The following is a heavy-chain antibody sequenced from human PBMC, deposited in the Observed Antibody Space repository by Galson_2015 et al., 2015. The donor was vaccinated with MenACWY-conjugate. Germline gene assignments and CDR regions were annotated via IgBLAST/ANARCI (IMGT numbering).Heavy chain of an antibody. J-gene: IGHJ3*02. CDR3: AKGVRSGRTYGAFDI. CDR1: GFTFGDYP. V-gene: IGHV3-23*01. CDR2: ITGGGGTT. Sequence: SLRLSCATSGFTFGDYPMGWVRQAPGKGLEWVSTITGGGGTTYYADSVKGRFSTSRDNSKNTLDVQMNSLRVEDTAVYYCAKGVRSGRTYGAFDIWGQGTMVTVSS. D-gene: IGHD3-3*01.